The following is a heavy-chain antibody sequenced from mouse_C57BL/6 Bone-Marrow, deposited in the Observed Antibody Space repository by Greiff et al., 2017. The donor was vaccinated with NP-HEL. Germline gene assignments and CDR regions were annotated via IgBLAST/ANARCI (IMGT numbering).Heavy chain of an antibody. V-gene: IGHV10-3*01. D-gene: IGHD1-1*01. CDR3: VRNYYGSSYAMDY. CDR2: IRSKRSNYAT. J-gene: IGHJ4*01. Sequence: EVHLVESGGGLVQPKGSLKLSCAASGFTFNTYAMHWVRQAPGKGLEWVARIRSKRSNYATYYADSVKDRFTISRDDSQSMLYLQMNNLKTEDTAMYYCVRNYYGSSYAMDYWGQGTSVTVSS. CDR1: GFTFNTYA.